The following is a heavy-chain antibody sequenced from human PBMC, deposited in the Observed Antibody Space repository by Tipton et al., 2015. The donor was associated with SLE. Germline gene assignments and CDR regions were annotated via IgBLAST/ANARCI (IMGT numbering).Heavy chain of an antibody. V-gene: IGHV4-61*09. CDR2: IYTSGST. CDR3: AIHRRRDAFDI. J-gene: IGHJ3*02. CDR1: GGSISSGSYY. Sequence: TLSLTCTLSGGSISSGSYYWSWIRQPAGKGLEWIGHIYTSGSTNYNPSLKSRVTISVDTSKNQFSLKLSSVTAADTAVYYCAIHRRRDAFDIWGQGTMVTVSS.